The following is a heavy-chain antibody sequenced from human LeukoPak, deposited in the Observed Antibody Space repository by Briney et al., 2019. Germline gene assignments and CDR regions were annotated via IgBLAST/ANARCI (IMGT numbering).Heavy chain of an antibody. J-gene: IGHJ4*02. D-gene: IGHD6-19*01. CDR1: GGTFSSYA. CDR3: ARDSGSGWFPSY. Sequence: SVKVSCKASGGTFSSYAISWVRQAPGQGLEWMGGIIPIFGTANYAQKFQGRVTITADESTSTAYMELSRLRSEDTAVYYCARDSGSGWFPSYWGQGTLVTVSS. V-gene: IGHV1-69*13. CDR2: IIPIFGTA.